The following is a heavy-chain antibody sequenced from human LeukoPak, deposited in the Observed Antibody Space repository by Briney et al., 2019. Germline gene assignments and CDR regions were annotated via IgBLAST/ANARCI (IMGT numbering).Heavy chain of an antibody. CDR3: AKGGGGSYYYYYYMDV. Sequence: GGSLRLSCAASGFTFSSYAMSWVRQAPGKGLEWVANIKQDGSEKYYVDSVKGRFTISRDNAKNSLYLQMNSLRAEDTAVYYCAKGGGGSYYYYYYMDVWGKGTTVTISS. V-gene: IGHV3-7*01. D-gene: IGHD3-16*01. CDR2: IKQDGSEK. J-gene: IGHJ6*03. CDR1: GFTFSSYA.